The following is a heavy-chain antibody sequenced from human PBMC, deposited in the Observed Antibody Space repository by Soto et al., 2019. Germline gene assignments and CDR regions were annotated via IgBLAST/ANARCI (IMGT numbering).Heavy chain of an antibody. V-gene: IGHV4-61*01. CDR3: ARDIRGYSRAFDY. CDR2: IYSSGTT. D-gene: IGHD5-18*01. CDR1: GDSVSRYTYY. J-gene: IGHJ4*02. Sequence: SETLSLTCTVSGDSVSRYTYYWAWIRQPPGKGLEWIGYIYSSGTTNYNSSLKSRVSMSLDTSTNQFSLRLTSVTAADTAMYYCARDIRGYSRAFDYWGQGTLVTVSS.